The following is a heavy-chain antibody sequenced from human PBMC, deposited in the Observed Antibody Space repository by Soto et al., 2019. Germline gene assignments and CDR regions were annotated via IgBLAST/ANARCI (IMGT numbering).Heavy chain of an antibody. Sequence: PGGSLRLSCAASGFTFSSYGMHWVRQAPGKGLEWVAVISYDGSNKYYADSVKGRFTISRDNSKNTLYLQMNSLRAEDTAVYYCAKERVAALDYWGQGTLVTVSS. V-gene: IGHV3-30*18. D-gene: IGHD6-19*01. CDR2: ISYDGSNK. J-gene: IGHJ4*02. CDR1: GFTFSSYG. CDR3: AKERVAALDY.